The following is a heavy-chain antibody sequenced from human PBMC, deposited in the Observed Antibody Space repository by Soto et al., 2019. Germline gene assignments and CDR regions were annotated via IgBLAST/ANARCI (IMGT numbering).Heavy chain of an antibody. J-gene: IGHJ6*01. V-gene: IGHV3-23*01. CDR3: AKCKAVRGVIISYYYYGMDG. CDR1: GFTFSSYA. Sequence: EVQLLESGGGLVQPGGSLRLSCAASGFTFSSYAMSWVRQAPGKGLEWVSAISGSGGSKYYADSVKGRFTISRDNAKNRLYLQMNSLRAEETAVYYCAKCKAVRGVIISYYYYGMDGWGQGTTVTVSS. D-gene: IGHD3-10*01. CDR2: ISGSGGSK.